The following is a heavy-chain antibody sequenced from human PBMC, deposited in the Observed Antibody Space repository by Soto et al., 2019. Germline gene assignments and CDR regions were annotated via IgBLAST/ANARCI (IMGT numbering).Heavy chain of an antibody. CDR3: ARGITGTTVGMDV. D-gene: IGHD1-7*01. CDR2: IYYSGGT. V-gene: IGHV4-59*01. CDR1: GGSISSYY. J-gene: IGHJ6*02. Sequence: KTSETLSLTCTVSGGSISSYYWSWIRQPPGKGLEWIGYIYYSGGTNYNPSLKSRVTISVDTSKNQFSLKLSSVTAADTAVYYCARGITGTTVGMDVWGQGTTVTVSS.